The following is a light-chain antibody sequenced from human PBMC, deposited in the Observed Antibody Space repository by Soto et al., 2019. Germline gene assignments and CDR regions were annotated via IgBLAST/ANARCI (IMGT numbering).Light chain of an antibody. Sequence: QSVLTQPASVSGSPGQSITISCTGTSSDVGGYNYVSWYQQHPGKAPKLMIYDVSNRPSGVSNRFSGSKSGNTASLTISGLQAEDEADYYCSSYTSSSTLREVFGTGTKVTVL. CDR1: SSDVGGYNY. CDR3: SSYTSSSTLREV. CDR2: DVS. J-gene: IGLJ1*01. V-gene: IGLV2-14*01.